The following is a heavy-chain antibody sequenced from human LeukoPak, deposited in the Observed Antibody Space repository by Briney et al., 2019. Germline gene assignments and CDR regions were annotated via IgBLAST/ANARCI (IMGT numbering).Heavy chain of an antibody. J-gene: IGHJ4*02. CDR3: AKDRMDFYFDY. V-gene: IGHV3-30*18. CDR2: ISYDGSNK. Sequence: GGSLTLSCAASGFTFSSYGMHWVRQAPGQGLEWVAVISYDGSNKYYADSVKVRFTISRDNSKNTLYLQMSSLRAEDTAVYYCAKDRMDFYFDYWGQGTLVTVSS. D-gene: IGHD3/OR15-3a*01. CDR1: GFTFSSYG.